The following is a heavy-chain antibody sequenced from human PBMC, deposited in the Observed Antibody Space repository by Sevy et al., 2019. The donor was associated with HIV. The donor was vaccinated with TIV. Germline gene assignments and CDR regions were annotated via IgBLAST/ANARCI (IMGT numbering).Heavy chain of an antibody. Sequence: GGSLRLSCAASGFSFSSYEMNWVRQAPGKGLEWISYISSSPDNIYYADSVKGRFTISRDNAKNSLYLQMNSLRAEDTAVYYCARDREWGGYCSSTSCSYSYYYYGMDVWGQGTTVTVSS. J-gene: IGHJ6*02. CDR1: GFSFSSYE. CDR2: ISSSPDNI. D-gene: IGHD2-2*01. V-gene: IGHV3-48*03. CDR3: ARDREWGGYCSSTSCSYSYYYYGMDV.